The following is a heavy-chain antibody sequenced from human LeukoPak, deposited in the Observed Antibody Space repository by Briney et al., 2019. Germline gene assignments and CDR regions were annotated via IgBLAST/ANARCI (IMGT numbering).Heavy chain of an antibody. Sequence: GGSLRLSCAASGFTLSSYAMHWVRQAPGKGLEYVSTISSNGGSTYYANSVKGRFTISRDNSKNTLYLQMGSLRAEDMAVYYCARGRQVATAGDYWGQGTLVTVSS. CDR2: ISSNGGST. CDR3: ARGRQVATAGDY. D-gene: IGHD6-13*01. V-gene: IGHV3-64*01. J-gene: IGHJ4*02. CDR1: GFTLSSYA.